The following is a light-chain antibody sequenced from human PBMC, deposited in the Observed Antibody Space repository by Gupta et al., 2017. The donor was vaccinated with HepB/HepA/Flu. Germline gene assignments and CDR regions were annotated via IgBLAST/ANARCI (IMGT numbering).Light chain of an antibody. CDR1: SLSRYY. V-gene: IGLV3-19*01. J-gene: IGLJ1*01. CDR3: NSRDSSGDHLV. Sequence: SSELTQDPTVSVALGQTITITCQGDSLSRYYATWYQQKPGQAPVLVDYGKNNRPSGIPDRFSGSRSGNTASLTITGAQAEDEADYHCNSRDSSGDHLVFGAGTKVTVL. CDR2: GKN.